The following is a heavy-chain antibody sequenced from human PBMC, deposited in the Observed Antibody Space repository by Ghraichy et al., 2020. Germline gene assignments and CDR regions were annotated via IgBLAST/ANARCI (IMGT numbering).Heavy chain of an antibody. CDR1: GGTFSSYA. J-gene: IGHJ3*02. D-gene: IGHD3-22*01. CDR3: ARAGGYYDSSGYVFLRAFDI. V-gene: IGHV1-69*06. Sequence: SVKVSCKASGGTFSSYAISWVRQAPGQGLEWMGGIIPIFGTANYAQKFQGRVTITADKSTSTAYMELSSLRSEDTAVYYCARAGGYYDSSGYVFLRAFDIWGQGTMVTVSS. CDR2: IIPIFGTA.